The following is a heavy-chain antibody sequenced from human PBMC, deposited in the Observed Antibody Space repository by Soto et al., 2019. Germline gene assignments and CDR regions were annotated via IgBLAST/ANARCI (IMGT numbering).Heavy chain of an antibody. D-gene: IGHD6-13*01. CDR1: GGTFSSYA. J-gene: IGHJ6*02. CDR3: ARELTAAAGRTEYYYYGMDV. CDR2: IIPIFGTA. Sequence: SVKVSCKASGGTFSSYAISWVRQAPGQGLEWMGGIIPIFGTANYAQKFQGRVTITADESTSTAYMELSSLRSEDTAVYYCARELTAAAGRTEYYYYGMDVWGQGTTVTVSS. V-gene: IGHV1-69*13.